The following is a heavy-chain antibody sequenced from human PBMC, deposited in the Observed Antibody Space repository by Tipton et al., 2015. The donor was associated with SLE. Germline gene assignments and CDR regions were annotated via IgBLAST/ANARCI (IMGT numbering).Heavy chain of an antibody. Sequence: LRLSCTVSGGSTNSHYWSWIRQPPGKGLELIGYIYYSGSTNYNPSLKSRVTISVDTSKNQFSLKLSSVTAADTAVYYCARGHDYVWGTYRQGYYFDYWGQGTLVTVSS. V-gene: IGHV4-59*11. CDR2: IYYSGST. CDR3: ARGHDYVWGTYRQGYYFDY. J-gene: IGHJ4*02. CDR1: GGSTNSHY. D-gene: IGHD3-16*02.